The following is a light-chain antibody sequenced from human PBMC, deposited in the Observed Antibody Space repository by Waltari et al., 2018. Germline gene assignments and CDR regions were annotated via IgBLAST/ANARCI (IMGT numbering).Light chain of an antibody. CDR3: HQYNNWPPWT. V-gene: IGKV3-15*01. Sequence: ETVMTQSPATLFVSPGERATLSCRSSHSVSRNLAWYQQKPGKAPSLLIYETSTRATGIPARFSGSGSGTEFTPIISSLQSEDVAIYHCHQYNNWPPWTFGQGTKVEIK. J-gene: IGKJ1*01. CDR2: ETS. CDR1: HSVSRN.